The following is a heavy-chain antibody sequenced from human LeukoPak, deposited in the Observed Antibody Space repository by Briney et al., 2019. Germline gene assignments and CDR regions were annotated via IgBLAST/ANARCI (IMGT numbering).Heavy chain of an antibody. V-gene: IGHV1-2*06. D-gene: IGHD6-19*01. J-gene: IGHJ4*02. Sequence: ASVKVSCKASGYTFTCYYMHWVRQAPGQGLEWVGRINPNSGGTNYAQKFQGRVTMTRDTSISTAYMELSRLRSDDTAVYYCARALYSSGWYVIDYWGQGTLVTVSS. CDR1: GYTFTCYY. CDR3: ARALYSSGWYVIDY. CDR2: INPNSGGT.